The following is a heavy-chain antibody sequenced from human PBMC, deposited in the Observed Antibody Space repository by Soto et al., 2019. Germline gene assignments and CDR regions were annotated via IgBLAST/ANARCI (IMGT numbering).Heavy chain of an antibody. CDR2: ISRFSDRI. D-gene: IGHD3-10*01. V-gene: IGHV3-21*06. Sequence: EVHLVQSGGGLVKPGGSLRLSCAASGFSFSLYTMNWVRQAPGGGLEWGSSISRFSDRIYYEDSVRGRFTISRDNAANSLYLQMNSLRPEDTAVYYCARVGAYFGEFDYFDYWGQGTPVTVSS. J-gene: IGHJ4*02. CDR1: GFSFSLYT. CDR3: ARVGAYFGEFDYFDY.